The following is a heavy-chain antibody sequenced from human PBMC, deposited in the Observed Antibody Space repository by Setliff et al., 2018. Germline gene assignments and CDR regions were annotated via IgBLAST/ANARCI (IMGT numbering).Heavy chain of an antibody. D-gene: IGHD5-18*01. CDR1: GNIFSNSD. CDR3: VRGPRQASYGFPLRPFDI. Sequence: ASVKVSCKASGNIFSNSDINWVRQTPGQGLEWMGWMNPNGRAGSTQKFQGRVTMTRDTSINTVYMELSSLRSDDTAVYYCVRGPRQASYGFPLRPFDIWGQGTVVTVSS. CDR2: MNPNGRA. V-gene: IGHV1-8*02. J-gene: IGHJ3*02.